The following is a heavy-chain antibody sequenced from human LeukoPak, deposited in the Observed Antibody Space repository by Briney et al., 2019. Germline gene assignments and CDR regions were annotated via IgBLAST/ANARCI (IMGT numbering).Heavy chain of an antibody. V-gene: IGHV4-34*01. D-gene: IGHD5-12*01. CDR2: INHSGST. J-gene: IGHJ4*02. Sequence: SETLSLTWAVYGGSFSGYYWSWIRQPPEKGLEWIGEINHSGSTNYNPSLKSRVTISVDTSKNQFSLKLSSVTAADTAVYYCARNDRGRVATINFDYWGQGTLVTVSS. CDR3: ARNDRGRVATINFDY. CDR1: GGSFSGYY.